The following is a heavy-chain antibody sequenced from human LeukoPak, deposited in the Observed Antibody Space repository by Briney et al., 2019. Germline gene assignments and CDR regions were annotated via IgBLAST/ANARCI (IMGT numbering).Heavy chain of an antibody. J-gene: IGHJ4*02. Sequence: GGSLRLSCAASGFTFSSYWMSWVRQAPGKGLEWVANIKQDGSEKYYVDSVKGRFTISRDNAKNSLYLQMNSLRAEDTAVYYCARVVGNWGYDSSGYCDYWGQGTLVTVSS. D-gene: IGHD3-22*01. CDR1: GFTFSSYW. CDR2: IKQDGSEK. CDR3: ARVVGNWGYDSSGYCDY. V-gene: IGHV3-7*01.